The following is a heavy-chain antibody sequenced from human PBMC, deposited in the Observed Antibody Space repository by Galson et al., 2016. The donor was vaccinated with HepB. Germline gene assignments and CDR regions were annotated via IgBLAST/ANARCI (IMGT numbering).Heavy chain of an antibody. V-gene: IGHV3-53*01. CDR2: IYSGGST. D-gene: IGHD3-10*01. CDR1: GFTVSSSY. CDR3: ASSVRGSGSPPVGY. Sequence: SLRLSCAASGFTVSSSYMSWVRQAPGKGLEWVSVIYSGGSTYYADSVKGRFTISRNNSKNTLYLQMNSLKAEDTAVYYCASSVRGSGSPPVGYWGQGTLVTVSS. J-gene: IGHJ4*02.